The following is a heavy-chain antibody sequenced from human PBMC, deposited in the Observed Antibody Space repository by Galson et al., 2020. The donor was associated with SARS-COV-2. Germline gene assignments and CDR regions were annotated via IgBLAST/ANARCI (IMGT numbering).Heavy chain of an antibody. J-gene: IGHJ4*02. D-gene: IGHD4-17*01. V-gene: IGHV3-30*03. CDR2: ISYDGSHR. CDR1: GFTFSSYG. Sequence: GGSLRLSCAASGFTFSSYGMHWVRQAPGKGLEWVAVISYDGSHRYYADSLKGRFTISRDNSKNTLYLQMDSLRGEDTAVYYCAREPAFNYGLIDWGQGTLVTVSS. CDR3: AREPAFNYGLID.